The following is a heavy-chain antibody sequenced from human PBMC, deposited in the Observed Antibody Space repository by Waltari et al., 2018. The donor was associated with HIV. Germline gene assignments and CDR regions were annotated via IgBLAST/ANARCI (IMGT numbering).Heavy chain of an antibody. J-gene: IGHJ4*02. CDR3: ARRSVTAVAGTWYYFDY. V-gene: IGHV4-39*01. CDR2: MYYSGST. D-gene: IGHD6-19*01. Sequence: QLQLQESGPGLVKPSETLSLTCTVPGVSISSTSHYWGWIRQPPGKGLEWIGTMYYSGSTYYNPSLKSRVTISVDTSKNQFSLKLGSVTAADTAVYYCARRSVTAVAGTWYYFDYWGQGTLVTVSS. CDR1: GVSISSTSHY.